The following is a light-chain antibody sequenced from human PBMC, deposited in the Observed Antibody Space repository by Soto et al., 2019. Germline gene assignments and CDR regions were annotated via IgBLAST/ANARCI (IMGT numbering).Light chain of an antibody. CDR2: SAS. Sequence: EIVMTQSPATLSVSPGETATLSCRASQSVSSDLAWYQQKPGQSPRLLIYSASTRATGIPARFSGSGFGTEFSLIISSLQSEDFALYCCLQYDNWPRTFGQGTRVEIK. V-gene: IGKV3-15*01. CDR3: LQYDNWPRT. J-gene: IGKJ1*01. CDR1: QSVSSD.